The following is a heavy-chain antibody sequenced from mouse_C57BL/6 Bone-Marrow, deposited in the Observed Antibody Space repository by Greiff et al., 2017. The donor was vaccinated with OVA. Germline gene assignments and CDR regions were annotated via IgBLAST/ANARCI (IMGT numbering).Heavy chain of an antibody. J-gene: IGHJ2*01. CDR3: ARHGGYYAFDY. CDR1: GFTFSSYG. V-gene: IGHV5-6*01. D-gene: IGHD2-3*01. Sequence: EVQVVESGGDLVKPGGSLKLSCAASGFTFSSYGMSWVRQTPDKRLEWVATISSGGSYTYYPDSVKGRFTISRDNAKNTLYLQMSSLKSEDTAMYYCARHGGYYAFDYWGQGTTLTVSS. CDR2: ISSGGSYT.